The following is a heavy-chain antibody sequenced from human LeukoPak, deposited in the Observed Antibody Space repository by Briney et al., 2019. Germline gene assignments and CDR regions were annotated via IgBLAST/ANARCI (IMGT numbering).Heavy chain of an antibody. CDR3: ARIGGYYYDSSGYYSSSYYFDY. CDR2: ISAYNGNT. V-gene: IGHV1-18*01. Sequence: GASVTVSCKASGYTFTSYGISWVRQAPGQGLEWMGWISAYNGNTNYAQKLQGRVTMTTDTSTSTAYMELRSLRSDDTAVYYCARIGGYYYDSSGYYSSSYYFDYWGQGTLVTVSS. CDR1: GYTFTSYG. J-gene: IGHJ4*02. D-gene: IGHD3-22*01.